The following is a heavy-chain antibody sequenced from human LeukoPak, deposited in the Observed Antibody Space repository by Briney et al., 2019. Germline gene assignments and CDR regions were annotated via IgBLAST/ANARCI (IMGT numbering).Heavy chain of an antibody. D-gene: IGHD5/OR15-5a*01. Sequence: GGSLRLSCAASGITFSRYGMHWVRQAPGTGRERVGVISYDGSDKYYADSVKGRFTISTDNSKNTLYLQMNSLRAEDTVVYYCVRDLDSYFDYWGQGTLVTVSS. V-gene: IGHV3-33*05. J-gene: IGHJ4*02. CDR1: GITFSRYG. CDR3: VRDLDSYFDY. CDR2: ISYDGSDK.